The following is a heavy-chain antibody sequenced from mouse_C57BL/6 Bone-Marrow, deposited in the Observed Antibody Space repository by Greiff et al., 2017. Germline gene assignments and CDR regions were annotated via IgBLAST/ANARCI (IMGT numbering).Heavy chain of an antibody. CDR1: GFTFSDYG. V-gene: IGHV5-15*01. CDR2: ISNLAYSF. J-gene: IGHJ1*03. D-gene: IGHD1-1*01. Sequence: VQLQQSGGGLVQPGGSLKLSCAASGFTFSDYGMAWVRQAPREGPEWVAFISNLAYSFYYADAVTGRFTISRENAENTLYLEMSSLRSEDTAMYYCARQSSSSYWYFDVWGTGTTVTVSS. CDR3: ARQSSSSYWYFDV.